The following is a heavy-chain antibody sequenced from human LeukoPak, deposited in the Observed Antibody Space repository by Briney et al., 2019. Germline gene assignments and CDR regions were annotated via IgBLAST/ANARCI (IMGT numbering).Heavy chain of an antibody. D-gene: IGHD3-10*01. CDR1: GGSISSGGYY. CDR2: IYYSGSP. Sequence: SETLSLTCTVPGGSISSGGYYWSWIRQHPGKGLEWIGYIYYSGSPYYHPSLKSRVTIPVATPKNQFSLKLSSVTAADTPVYYCARGPHGEDDECWGEGDLVTVSS. J-gene: IGHJ4*02. CDR3: ARGPHGEDDEC. V-gene: IGHV4-31*03.